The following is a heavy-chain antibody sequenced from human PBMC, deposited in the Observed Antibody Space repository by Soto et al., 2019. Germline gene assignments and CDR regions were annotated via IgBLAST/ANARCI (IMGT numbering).Heavy chain of an antibody. Sequence: PSETLSLTCTVSGGSISSGDYYWNWIRQPPGKGLEWIGYIYYSGSTYYNPSLKSRVTISVDTSKDQFSLKLSSVTAADTAVYYCARGQPIITMVRGDYRMDVWGQGTTVTVSS. V-gene: IGHV4-30-4*01. D-gene: IGHD3-10*01. CDR1: GGSISSGDYY. CDR3: ARGQPIITMVRGDYRMDV. J-gene: IGHJ6*02. CDR2: IYYSGST.